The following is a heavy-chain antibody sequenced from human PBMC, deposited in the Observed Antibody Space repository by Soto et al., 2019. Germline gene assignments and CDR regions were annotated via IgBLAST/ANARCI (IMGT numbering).Heavy chain of an antibody. Sequence: SETLSLTCTVSGGSVSSGSYYWSWIRQPPGKGLEWIGYIYYSGSTNYNPSLKSRVTISVDTSKNQFSLNLSPVTAADTAVYYCARDLVFWSGYLYYYYGMDVWRQGTKVSVSS. J-gene: IGHJ6*01. CDR2: IYYSGST. CDR1: GGSVSSGSYY. CDR3: ARDLVFWSGYLYYYYGMDV. V-gene: IGHV4-61*01. D-gene: IGHD3-3*01.